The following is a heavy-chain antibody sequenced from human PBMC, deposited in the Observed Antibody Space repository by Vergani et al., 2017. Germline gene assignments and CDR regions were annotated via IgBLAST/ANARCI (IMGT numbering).Heavy chain of an antibody. CDR2: IQFDGSNK. D-gene: IGHD3-16*01. CDR3: AKHFRGWGIDY. V-gene: IGHV3-30*02. J-gene: IGHJ4*02. Sequence: QVQLVESGGGVVQRGGSLRLSCATSGFTLCNTDMQWIRQGAGKGLEFVAFIQFDGSNKYYADSGKGRFTLSRDFSKNTLYLQMNSLRTDDTATYYCAKHFRGWGIDYWGQGTQVIVSS. CDR1: GFTLCNTD.